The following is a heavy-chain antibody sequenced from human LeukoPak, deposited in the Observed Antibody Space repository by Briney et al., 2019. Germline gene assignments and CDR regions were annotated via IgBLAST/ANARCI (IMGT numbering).Heavy chain of an antibody. CDR3: ARDDTHYGSSGSFYDAFEI. CDR2: ISSSSLYI. CDR1: GFTLSTYS. Sequence: GGSLRLSCAASGFTLSTYSLNWVRQAPGKGLEWVSSISSSSLYIYYADSVKGRFTISRDNAKNSLYLQMNSLRAEDTAVYYCARDDTHYGSSGSFYDAFEIWGQGTMVTVPS. V-gene: IGHV3-21*01. D-gene: IGHD3-22*01. J-gene: IGHJ3*02.